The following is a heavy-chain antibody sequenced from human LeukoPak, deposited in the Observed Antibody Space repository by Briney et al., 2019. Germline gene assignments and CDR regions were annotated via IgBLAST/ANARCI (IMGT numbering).Heavy chain of an antibody. CDR3: AREGGFYRPLDY. V-gene: IGHV4-4*02. D-gene: IGHD6-25*01. CDR2: VHLDGRT. CDR1: GGSITTTNW. J-gene: IGHJ4*02. Sequence: SGTLSLTCAVSGGSITTTNWWTWIRQPPGKGLEWIGEVHLDGRTNFNPSLKSRLTMSVDLSENHVSLKLTSVTAADTAVYYCAREGGFYRPLDYSGQGTLVTVSS.